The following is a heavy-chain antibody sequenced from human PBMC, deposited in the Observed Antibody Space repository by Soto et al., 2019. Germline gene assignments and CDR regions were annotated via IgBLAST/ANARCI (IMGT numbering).Heavy chain of an antibody. J-gene: IGHJ6*02. CDR3: ARSQGSSTSLEIYYYYYYGMDV. Sequence: QVQLVQSGAEVKKPGSSVKVSCKASGGTFSSYAISWVRQAPGQGLEWMGGFIPISGTANYAQKFQGRVTVPTEESTSSAYMELSSLGSEDAAVYYCARSQGSSTSLEIYYYYYYGMDVWGQGTTVNVSS. CDR2: FIPISGTA. D-gene: IGHD2-2*01. V-gene: IGHV1-69*01. CDR1: GGTFSSYA.